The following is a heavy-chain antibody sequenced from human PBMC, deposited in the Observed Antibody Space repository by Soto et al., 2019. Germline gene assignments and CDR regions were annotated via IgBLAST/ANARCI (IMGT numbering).Heavy chain of an antibody. V-gene: IGHV4-61*01. CDR2: IYYSGST. CDR3: ARRTWFDY. Sequence: QVQLQESGPGLVKPSETLSLTCTVSGGSVSSGSYYWSWIRQLPGKGLEWIGYIYYSGSTNYNPSLKSRVTISVDTSKNQFSLKLSSVTAADTAVYYCARRTWFDYWGQGTLVTVSS. CDR1: GGSVSSGSYY. J-gene: IGHJ4*02.